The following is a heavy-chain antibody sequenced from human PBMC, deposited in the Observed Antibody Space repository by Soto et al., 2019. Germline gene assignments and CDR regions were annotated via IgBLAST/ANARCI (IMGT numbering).Heavy chain of an antibody. D-gene: IGHD3-22*01. CDR1: GFSLSTSGEG. CDR2: IYWDDDK. J-gene: IGHJ3*02. Sequence: QITLKESGPTLVKPTQTLTLTCTFSGFSLSTSGEGVGWIRQPPGKALEWLALIYWDDDKRYSPSLNTRLTITKDPSKNQVVIIMTTMDPVDTATYYCAHISATTILVVIKNPDAFDIWGQGTMVTVSS. CDR3: AHISATTILVVIKNPDAFDI. V-gene: IGHV2-5*02.